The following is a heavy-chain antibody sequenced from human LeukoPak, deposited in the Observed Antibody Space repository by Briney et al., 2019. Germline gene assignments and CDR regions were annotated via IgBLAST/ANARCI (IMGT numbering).Heavy chain of an antibody. J-gene: IGHJ6*03. CDR2: INPNSGGT. V-gene: IGHV1-2*02. Sequence: EASVKVSCKASGYTFTGYYMHWVRQAPGQGLEWMGWINPNSGGTNYAQKFQGRVTMTRDTSISTAYMELSRLRSDDTAVYYCAGDPIPDSSGWYGYYYMDVWGKGTTVTISS. CDR1: GYTFTGYY. CDR3: AGDPIPDSSGWYGYYYMDV. D-gene: IGHD6-19*01.